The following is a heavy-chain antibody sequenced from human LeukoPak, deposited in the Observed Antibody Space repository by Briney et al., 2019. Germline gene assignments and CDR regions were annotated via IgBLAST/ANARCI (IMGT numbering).Heavy chain of an antibody. J-gene: IGHJ4*02. CDR1: GFTFSRYA. Sequence: GGSLRLSCAASGFTFSRYAMSWARQAPGKGLEWVAVISYDGSNKYYADSVKGRFTISRDNSKNTLYLQMNSLRAEDTAVYYCAKDGDYGLCDYWGQGTLVTVSS. D-gene: IGHD4-17*01. CDR3: AKDGDYGLCDY. V-gene: IGHV3-30*18. CDR2: ISYDGSNK.